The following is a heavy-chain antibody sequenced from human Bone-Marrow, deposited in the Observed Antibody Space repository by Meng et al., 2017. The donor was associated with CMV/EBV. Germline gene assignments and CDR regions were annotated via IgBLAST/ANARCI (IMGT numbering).Heavy chain of an antibody. V-gene: IGHV4-34*01. Sequence: LRLSCAVYSGSFSGYYWSWLRHSPGKGLEWIGEINHSGSTNYNPSLRSRVTISVDTSKNQFSLKLTSVTTADTAVYYCARGRGYCSDTSCYWADYWGQGSLVTVSS. D-gene: IGHD2-2*01. CDR2: INHSGST. CDR1: SGSFSGYY. J-gene: IGHJ4*02. CDR3: ARGRGYCSDTSCYWADY.